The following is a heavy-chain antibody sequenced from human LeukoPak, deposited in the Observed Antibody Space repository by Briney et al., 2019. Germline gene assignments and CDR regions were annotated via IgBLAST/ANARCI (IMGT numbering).Heavy chain of an antibody. V-gene: IGHV3-21*04. D-gene: IGHD6-13*01. CDR1: GFTFSSSY. CDR2: ISSSSGYI. CDR3: AKDINPHGIAAAGTGIGYFQH. J-gene: IGHJ1*01. Sequence: PGGSLRLSCVASGFTFSSSYMHWVRQAPGKGLEWVSSISSSSGYIYYADSVKGRFTISRDNAKNSLYLQMNSLRAEDMALYYCAKDINPHGIAAAGTGIGYFQHWGQGTLVTVSS.